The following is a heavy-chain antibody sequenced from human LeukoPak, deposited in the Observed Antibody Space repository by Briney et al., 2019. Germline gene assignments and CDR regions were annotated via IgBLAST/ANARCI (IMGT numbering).Heavy chain of an antibody. CDR1: GFTFSSYW. D-gene: IGHD4-17*01. J-gene: IGHJ4*02. Sequence: PGGSLRLSRAASGFTFSSYWMSWVRQAPGKGLEWVANIKQDGSEKYYVDSVKGRFTISRDNAKNSLYLQMNSLRAEDTAVYYCARIPASGDNDYWGQGTLVTVSS. V-gene: IGHV3-7*01. CDR2: IKQDGSEK. CDR3: ARIPASGDNDY.